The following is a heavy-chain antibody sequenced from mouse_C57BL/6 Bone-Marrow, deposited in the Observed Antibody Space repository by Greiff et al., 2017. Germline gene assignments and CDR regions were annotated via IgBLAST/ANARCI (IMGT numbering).Heavy chain of an antibody. D-gene: IGHD1-1*01. J-gene: IGHJ2*01. CDR2: IDPSDSYT. CDR3: AIITTVVASFDY. Sequence: QVQLQQSGAELVRPGTSVKLSCKASGYTFTSYWMHWVKQRPGQGLEWIGVIDPSDSYTNYNQKFKGKATLTVDTSSSTAYMQLSSLTSEDSAVYYCAIITTVVASFDYWGQGTTLTVSS. CDR1: GYTFTSYW. V-gene: IGHV1-59*01.